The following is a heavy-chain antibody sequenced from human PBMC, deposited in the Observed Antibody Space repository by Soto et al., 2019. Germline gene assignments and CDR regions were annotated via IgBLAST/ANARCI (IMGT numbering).Heavy chain of an antibody. CDR2: ISLSGGST. CDR3: AKPRAAAGYFDC. CDR1: GFTFSSSA. D-gene: IGHD6-13*01. J-gene: IGHJ4*02. Sequence: SGGSLRLSCAASGFTFSSSAMTWVRQAPGKGLEWVSSISLSGGSTYYADSVKGRFTISRDNSKKTLYLQMNSLRAEDTAVYFCAKPRAAAGYFDCWGQEILVTVSS. V-gene: IGHV3-23*01.